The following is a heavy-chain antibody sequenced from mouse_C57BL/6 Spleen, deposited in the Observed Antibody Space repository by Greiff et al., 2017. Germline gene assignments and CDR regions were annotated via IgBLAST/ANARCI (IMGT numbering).Heavy chain of an antibody. Sequence: EVKLMESGGGLVKPGGSLKLSCAASGFTFSDYGMHWVRQAPEKGLEWVAYISSGSSTIYYADTVKGRFTISRDNAKNALFLQMTSLRSEDTAMYYCARKRNGSSYNYAMDYCGQGTSVTVSS. CDR1: GFTFSDYG. CDR3: ARKRNGSSYNYAMDY. J-gene: IGHJ4*01. D-gene: IGHD1-1*01. CDR2: ISSGSSTI. V-gene: IGHV5-17*01.